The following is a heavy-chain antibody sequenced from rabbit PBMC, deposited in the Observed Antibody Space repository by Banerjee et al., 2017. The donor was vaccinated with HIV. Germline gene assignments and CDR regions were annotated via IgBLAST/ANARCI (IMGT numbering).Heavy chain of an antibody. CDR1: GFSFSSSYY. CDR3: ARNFDL. CDR2: INTSTGNN. J-gene: IGHJ4*01. Sequence: QEQLVESGGGLVQPEGSLTLTCTASGFSFSSSYYMCWVRQAPGKGLEWIACINTSTGNNVYAIWAKGRFTISKTSSTTVTIQMTSLTAADTATYFCARNFDLWGPGTLVTVS. V-gene: IGHV1S45*01.